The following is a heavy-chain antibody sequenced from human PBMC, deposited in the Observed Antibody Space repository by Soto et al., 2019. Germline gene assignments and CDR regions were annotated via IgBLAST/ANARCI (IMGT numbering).Heavy chain of an antibody. J-gene: IGHJ5*02. CDR1: GFTFEDYA. CDR3: AKDLGLEDHVIWS. V-gene: IGHV3-9*01. CDR2: ISWNSGNI. D-gene: IGHD3-16*02. Sequence: EVQLVESGGGLVQPGRSLRLSCVGSGFTFEDYAMHWVRQAPGKGLEWVSSISWNSGNIGYADSVKGRFTISRDNAKNSLHLQMNSLKPEDTAFYYCAKDLGLEDHVIWSWGQGALVSVSS.